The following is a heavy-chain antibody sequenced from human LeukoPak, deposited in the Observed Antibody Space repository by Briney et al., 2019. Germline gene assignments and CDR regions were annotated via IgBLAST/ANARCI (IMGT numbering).Heavy chain of an antibody. CDR2: ISAYDGNT. CDR3: ARGEGYCSSTSCYSRGLDP. CDR1: GYTFTSYG. Sequence: ASVKVSCKASGYTFTSYGISWVRQAPGQGLEWMGWISAYDGNTNYAQKLQGRVTMTTDTSTSTAYMELRSLRSEDTAVYYCARGEGYCSSTSCYSRGLDPWGQGTLVTVSS. D-gene: IGHD2-2*01. V-gene: IGHV1-18*01. J-gene: IGHJ5*02.